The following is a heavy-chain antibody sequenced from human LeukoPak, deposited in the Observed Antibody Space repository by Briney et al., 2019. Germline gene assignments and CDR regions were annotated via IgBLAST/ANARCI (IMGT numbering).Heavy chain of an antibody. CDR1: GYTFTSYG. Sequence: VNVSCKASGYTFTSYGISWVRQAPGQGLEWMGWISVYNCNTNYAQKLQGRVTMTTDTSTSTAYMELRSMRSDDKAVYYCARDLGRRCSGGRCYSYYNYMDVWGKGTTVTISS. CDR3: ARDLGRRCSGGRCYSYYNYMDV. D-gene: IGHD2-15*01. J-gene: IGHJ6*03. V-gene: IGHV1-18*01. CDR2: ISVYNCNT.